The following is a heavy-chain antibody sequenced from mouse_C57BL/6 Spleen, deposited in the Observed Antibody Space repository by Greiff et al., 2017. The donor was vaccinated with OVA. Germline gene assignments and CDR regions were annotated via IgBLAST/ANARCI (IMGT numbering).Heavy chain of an antibody. J-gene: IGHJ2*01. CDR2: INYDGSST. CDR3: ARGVLTGYYFDY. CDR1: GFTFSDYY. D-gene: IGHD4-1*01. Sequence: EVQLVESEGGLVQPGSSMKLSCTASGFTFSDYYMAWVRQVPEKGLEWVANINYDGSSTYYLDSLKSRFIISRDNAKNILYLQMSSLKSEDTATYYCARGVLTGYYFDYWGQGTTLTVSS. V-gene: IGHV5-16*01.